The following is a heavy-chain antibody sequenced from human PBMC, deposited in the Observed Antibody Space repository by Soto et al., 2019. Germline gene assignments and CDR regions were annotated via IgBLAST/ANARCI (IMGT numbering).Heavy chain of an antibody. D-gene: IGHD1-20*01. CDR1: GGSVSSGSYY. Sequence: SETLSLTCTVSGGSVSSGSYYWRWIRQPPGKGLEWIGYIYYSGSTNYNPSLKSRVTISVDTSKNQFSLKLSSVTAADTAVYYCARDQGITGNDAFDIWGQGTMVT. V-gene: IGHV4-61*01. CDR2: IYYSGST. CDR3: ARDQGITGNDAFDI. J-gene: IGHJ3*02.